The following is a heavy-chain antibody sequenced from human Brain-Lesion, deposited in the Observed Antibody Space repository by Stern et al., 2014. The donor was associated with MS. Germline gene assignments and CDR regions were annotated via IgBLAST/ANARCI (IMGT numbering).Heavy chain of an antibody. CDR1: GYTLTDLS. CDR2: FDRVDGET. CDR3: ATLSPGAGGNYYRHFDY. Sequence: VQLVESGAEVKKPGASVKVSCKVSGYTLTDLSMHWVRQAPRKGLEWMGGFDRVDGETIYPQKFQGRDPMTEVTSTDTAYMELISLRSEDTAVYYCATLSPGAGGNYYRHFDYWGQGTLVTVSS. J-gene: IGHJ4*02. V-gene: IGHV1-24*01. D-gene: IGHD1-26*01.